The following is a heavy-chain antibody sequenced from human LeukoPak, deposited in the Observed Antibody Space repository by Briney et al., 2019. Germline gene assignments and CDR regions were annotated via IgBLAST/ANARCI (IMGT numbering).Heavy chain of an antibody. Sequence: PGGSLRLSCAASGFTFSSYAMHWVRQAPGKELEWVAVISYDGSNKYYADSVKGRFTISRDNSKNTLYLQMNSLRAEDTAVYYCAREFAGAPDAFDIWGQGTMVTVSS. CDR3: AREFAGAPDAFDI. V-gene: IGHV3-30-3*01. D-gene: IGHD3-10*01. CDR1: GFTFSSYA. J-gene: IGHJ3*02. CDR2: ISYDGSNK.